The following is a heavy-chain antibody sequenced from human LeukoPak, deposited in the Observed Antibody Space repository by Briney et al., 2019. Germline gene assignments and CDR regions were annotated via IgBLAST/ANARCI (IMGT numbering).Heavy chain of an antibody. Sequence: ASVKVSCKASGYTFTGYYMHWVRQAPGQGLEWMGWINPNSGGTNYAQKFQGRVTMARDTSISTAYMELSRLRSDDTAVYYCARSRENWNYRYYFDYWGQGTLVTVSS. CDR1: GYTFTGYY. J-gene: IGHJ4*02. CDR2: INPNSGGT. V-gene: IGHV1-2*02. D-gene: IGHD1-7*01. CDR3: ARSRENWNYRYYFDY.